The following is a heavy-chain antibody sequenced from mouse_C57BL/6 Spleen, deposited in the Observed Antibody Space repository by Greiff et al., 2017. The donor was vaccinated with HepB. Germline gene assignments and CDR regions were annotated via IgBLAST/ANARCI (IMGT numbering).Heavy chain of an antibody. CDR2: IYPGSGST. Sequence: QVQLQQPGAELVKPGASVKMSCKASGYTFTSYWITWVKQRPGQGLEWIGDIYPGSGSTNYNEKFKSKATLTVDTSSSTAYMQLSSLTSEDSAVYYCARSQGLLKGGYYAMDYWGQGTSVTVSS. V-gene: IGHV1-55*01. D-gene: IGHD2-10*01. J-gene: IGHJ4*01. CDR1: GYTFTSYW. CDR3: ARSQGLLKGGYYAMDY.